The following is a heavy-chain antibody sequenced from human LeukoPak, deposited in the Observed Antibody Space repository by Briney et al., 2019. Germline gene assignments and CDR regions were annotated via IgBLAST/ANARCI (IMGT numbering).Heavy chain of an antibody. CDR3: ARERSSSWSDY. V-gene: IGHV4-59*01. CDR1: GGSISSYY. J-gene: IGHJ4*02. Sequence: SETLSLTCTVSGGSISSYYWSWIRQPPGKGLEWIGYIYYSGSTNYNPSLKSRVTISVDTSKNQFSLKLSFVTAADTAVYYCARERSSSWSDYWGQGTLVTVSS. CDR2: IYYSGST. D-gene: IGHD6-13*01.